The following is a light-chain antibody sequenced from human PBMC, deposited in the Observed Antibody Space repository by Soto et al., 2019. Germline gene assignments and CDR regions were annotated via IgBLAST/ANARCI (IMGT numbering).Light chain of an antibody. V-gene: IGKV3-15*01. Sequence: EIVMTEAPAALGVGAGGRGRLSFQASQSVNSNLAWYQHKPGQAPRPLIYGASTRATGIPARFSGSGSGTEFTLTISSLQSEDFAVYYCQQYNNWPPLTFGGGTKVDIK. J-gene: IGKJ4*01. CDR2: GAS. CDR1: QSVNSN. CDR3: QQYNNWPPLT.